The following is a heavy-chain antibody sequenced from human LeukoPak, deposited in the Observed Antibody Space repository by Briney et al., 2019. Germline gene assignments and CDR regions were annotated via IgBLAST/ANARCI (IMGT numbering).Heavy chain of an antibody. J-gene: IGHJ4*02. CDR2: IRSEAYGGTT. CDR1: GFTFGDYA. V-gene: IGHV3-49*04. D-gene: IGHD4-23*01. Sequence: PGGSLRLSCTASGFTFGDYAMSWVRQAPGKGLEWVGFIRSEAYGGTTEYAASVKGRFTISRDDSKSIAYLQMNSLKTEDTAVYYCTRAELRWYYFDYWGQGTLVTVSS. CDR3: TRAELRWYYFDY.